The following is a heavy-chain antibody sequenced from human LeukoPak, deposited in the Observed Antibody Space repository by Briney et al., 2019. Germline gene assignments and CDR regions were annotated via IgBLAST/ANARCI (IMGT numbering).Heavy chain of an antibody. J-gene: IGHJ4*02. CDR1: GFTFSSYA. V-gene: IGHV3-23*01. D-gene: IGHD6-19*01. CDR3: AKGGIAVAPGGY. Sequence: GGSLRLSCAASGFTFSSYAMSWVRQAPGKGLEWVSAISGSGDSTYYADSVKGRFTISRDNSKNTLSLQMNSLRAEDTAVYYRAKGGIAVAPGGYWGQGTLVTVSS. CDR2: ISGSGDST.